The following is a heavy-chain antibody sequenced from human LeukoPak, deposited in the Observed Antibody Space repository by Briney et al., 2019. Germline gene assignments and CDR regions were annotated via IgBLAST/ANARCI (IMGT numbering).Heavy chain of an antibody. J-gene: IGHJ4*02. D-gene: IGHD3-10*01. CDR3: ARPFGSGTYYQFDL. Sequence: GGSLRLSCAASGFTFSNYWMSWVRQAPGKGLEWVANINQDGSEKSYVDSVEGRFTVSRDNAKNSLYLQVNSLRADDTAVYYCARPFGSGTYYQFDLWGQGTLVTVSS. V-gene: IGHV3-7*04. CDR2: INQDGSEK. CDR1: GFTFSNYW.